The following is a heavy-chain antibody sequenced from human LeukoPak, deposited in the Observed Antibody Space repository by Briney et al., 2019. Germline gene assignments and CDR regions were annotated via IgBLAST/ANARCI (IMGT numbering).Heavy chain of an antibody. CDR1: GYTFTGYY. Sequence: ASVKVSCKASGYTFTGYYMHWVRQAPGQGLGWMGWINPNSGGTNYAQKFQGRVTMTRDTSISTAYMELSRLRSDDTAVYYCARGVKGEARRYYDIVTGRNRHYYYYMDVWGKGTTVTISS. CDR3: ARGVKGEARRYYDIVTGRNRHYYYYMDV. CDR2: INPNSGGT. D-gene: IGHD3-9*01. J-gene: IGHJ6*03. V-gene: IGHV1-2*02.